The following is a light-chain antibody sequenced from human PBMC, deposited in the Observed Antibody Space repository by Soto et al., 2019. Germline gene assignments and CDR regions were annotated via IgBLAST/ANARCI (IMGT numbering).Light chain of an antibody. CDR3: QSYDSSLSENVI. J-gene: IGLJ2*01. CDR2: GNN. V-gene: IGLV1-40*01. CDR1: NSNIGAGYD. Sequence: QSVLTQPPSVSGAPGQRVTISCTGSNSNIGAGYDVHWYQQFPGTAPKLLIYGNNNRPSGVPDRFSGSKSGTSASLAIAGLQAEDEADYYCQSYDSSLSENVIFGGGTKVTVL.